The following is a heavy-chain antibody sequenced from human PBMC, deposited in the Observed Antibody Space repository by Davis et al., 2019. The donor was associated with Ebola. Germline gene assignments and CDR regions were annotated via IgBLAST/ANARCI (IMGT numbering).Heavy chain of an antibody. CDR1: GFPFSLFS. J-gene: IGHJ6*02. D-gene: IGHD3-16*02. Sequence: GGSLRLSCATSGFPFSLFSMNWIRQAPGKGLEWVSSISDSSANIYYADSVRGRFTISRDNAKNSLYLQMNSLRAEDTALYYCAGGVQGYDYVWGSYRYTGGLVYYYGMDVWGQGTTVTVSS. CDR3: AGGVQGYDYVWGSYRYTGGLVYYYGMDV. CDR2: ISDSSANI. V-gene: IGHV3-21*04.